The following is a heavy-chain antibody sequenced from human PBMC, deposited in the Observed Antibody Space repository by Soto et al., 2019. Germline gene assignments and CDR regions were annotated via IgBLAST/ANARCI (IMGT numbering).Heavy chain of an antibody. D-gene: IGHD1-1*01. V-gene: IGHV3-23*01. J-gene: IGHJ5*02. CDR3: TRWNGYGDL. CDR1: GFSFSTYG. Sequence: EMQLLESGGGLVQPGGSLRLSCVVSGFSFSTYGVTWVRQAPGKGLEWVCGVSGGSGVTHYTNSVKGRFTISGDDSKNTVYLQMHSLRGEDTAVYYCTRWNGYGDLWGQGTLVTVSS. CDR2: VSGGSGVT.